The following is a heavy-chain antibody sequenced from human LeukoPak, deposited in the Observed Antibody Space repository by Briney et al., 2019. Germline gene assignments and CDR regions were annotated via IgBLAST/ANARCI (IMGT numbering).Heavy chain of an antibody. CDR2: ISSSGSTI. J-gene: IGHJ6*02. V-gene: IGHV3-48*02. Sequence: GGSLRLSCAASGFTFSSYTMNWVRQAPGKGLKWVSYISSSGSTIYYADPVKGRFTISRDNAKNSLYLQMNSLIDEDTAVYYCARDPERESYDYYYYGMDVWGQGSTVTVSS. D-gene: IGHD1-26*01. CDR3: ARDPERESYDYYYYGMDV. CDR1: GFTFSSYT.